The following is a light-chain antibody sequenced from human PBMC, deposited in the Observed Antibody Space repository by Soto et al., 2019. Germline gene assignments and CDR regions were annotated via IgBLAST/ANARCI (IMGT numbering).Light chain of an antibody. CDR1: SSNIGSNT. CDR3: AVWDDSLNGRV. V-gene: IGLV1-44*01. CDR2: SNN. J-gene: IGLJ3*02. Sequence: QSALTQPPSASGTPGQRVTISCSGSSSNIGSNTVNWYQQFPGTAPKLLIYSNNQRPSGVPDRFSGSKSGTSASLAISGLQSEDETDYYCAVWDDSLNGRVFGGGTKLTVL.